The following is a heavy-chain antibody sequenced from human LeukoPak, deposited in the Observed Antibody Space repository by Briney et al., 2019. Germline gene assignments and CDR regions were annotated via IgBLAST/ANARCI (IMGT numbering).Heavy chain of an antibody. CDR3: VSIPGD. CDR1: GFTFSSYW. CDR2: INSDGSST. V-gene: IGHV3-74*01. J-gene: IGHJ4*02. D-gene: IGHD7-27*01. Sequence: GGSLRLSCAASGFTFSSYWMHWVRQGSGKGLVWVSRINSDGSSTSYADSVKGRFTISRDNAKNTLYLQMNTLRAEGTAVYYCVSIPGDWGQGILVTVSS.